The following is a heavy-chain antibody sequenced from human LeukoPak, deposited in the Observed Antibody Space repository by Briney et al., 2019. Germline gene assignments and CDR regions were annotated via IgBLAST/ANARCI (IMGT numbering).Heavy chain of an antibody. V-gene: IGHV4-39*07. J-gene: IGHJ4*02. CDR3: AREVVAAAGTVDY. CDR2: IYYSGST. Sequence: SETLSLTCTVSGGSISSSSYYWGWIRQPPGKGLEWIGSIYYSGSTYYNPSLKSRVTISVDTSKNQFSLKLSSVTAADTAVYYCAREVVAAAGTVDYWGQGTLVIVSS. D-gene: IGHD6-13*01. CDR1: GGSISSSSYY.